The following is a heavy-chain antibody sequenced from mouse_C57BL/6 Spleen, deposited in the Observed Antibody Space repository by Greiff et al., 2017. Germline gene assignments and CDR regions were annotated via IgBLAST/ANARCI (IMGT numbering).Heavy chain of an antibody. CDR1: GYTFTDYY. V-gene: IGHV1-26*01. Sequence: LVKPGASVKISCKASGYTFTDYYMNWVKQSHGKSLEWIGDINPNNGGTSYNQKFKGKATLTVDKSSSTAYMELRSLTSEDSAVYYCARSRQLRLRFAYWGQGTLVTVSA. D-gene: IGHD3-2*02. CDR2: INPNNGGT. CDR3: ARSRQLRLRFAY. J-gene: IGHJ3*01.